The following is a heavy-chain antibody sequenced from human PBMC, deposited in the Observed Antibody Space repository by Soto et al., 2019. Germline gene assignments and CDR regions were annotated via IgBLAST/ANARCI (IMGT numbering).Heavy chain of an antibody. CDR3: AKPIAARPVYYYGMDV. CDR2: ISWNSGSI. CDR1: GFTFDDYA. V-gene: IGHV3-9*01. Sequence: GGSLRLSCAASGFTFDDYAMHWVRQAPGKGLEWVSGISWNSGSIGYADSVKGRFTISRDNAKNSLYLQMNSLRAEDTALYYCAKPIAARPVYYYGMDVWGQGTTVTVSS. D-gene: IGHD6-6*01. J-gene: IGHJ6*02.